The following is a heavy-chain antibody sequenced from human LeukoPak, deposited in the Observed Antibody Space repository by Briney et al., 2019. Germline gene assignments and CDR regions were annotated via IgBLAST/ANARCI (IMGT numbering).Heavy chain of an antibody. CDR1: GGSISSYY. CDR2: IFYSGST. V-gene: IGHV4-59*01. J-gene: IGHJ3*02. CDR3: ARGALPDTAMAKGGAFDI. D-gene: IGHD5-18*01. Sequence: KPSETLSLICTVSGGSISSYYWSWIRQPPGKGLEWIGYIFYSGSTNYNPSLKSRVTISVDTSKNQFSLKLSSVTAVDTAVYYCARGALPDTAMAKGGAFDIWGQGTMVTVSS.